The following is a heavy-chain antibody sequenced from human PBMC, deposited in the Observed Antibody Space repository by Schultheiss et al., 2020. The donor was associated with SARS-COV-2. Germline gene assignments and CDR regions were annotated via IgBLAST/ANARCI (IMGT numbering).Heavy chain of an antibody. Sequence: GGSLRLSCAASGFSFSSYSMKWVRQAPGKGLEWVSSISRGSDYIFYADSVKGRFTVSRDNAKNSLYLQMNSLRAEDTAVYYCARPYLYYYYGMDVWGQGTTVTVSS. CDR2: ISRGSDYI. J-gene: IGHJ6*02. CDR3: ARPYLYYYYGMDV. CDR1: GFSFSSYS. V-gene: IGHV3-21*06.